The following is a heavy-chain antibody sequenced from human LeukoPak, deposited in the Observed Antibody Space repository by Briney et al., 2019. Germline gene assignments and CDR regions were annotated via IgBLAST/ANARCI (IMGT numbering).Heavy chain of an antibody. J-gene: IGHJ5*02. Sequence: SETLSLTCTVSGGSISSGDYYWSWIRQPPGKGLEWIGYIYYSGSTYYNPSLKSRVTISVDTSKNQFSLKLSSVTAADTAVYYCARATGPSHWYVNWFDPWGQGTLVTVSS. D-gene: IGHD6-13*01. V-gene: IGHV4-30-4*08. CDR3: ARATGPSHWYVNWFDP. CDR2: IYYSGST. CDR1: GGSISSGDYY.